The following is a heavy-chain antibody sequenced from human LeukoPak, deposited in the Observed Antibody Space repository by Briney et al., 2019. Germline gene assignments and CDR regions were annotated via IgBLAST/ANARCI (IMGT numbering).Heavy chain of an antibody. CDR1: GYTFTRDA. CDR2: INTKTGIP. D-gene: IGHD2-15*01. J-gene: IGHJ6*02. Sequence: GASVKVSCKASGYTFTRDAMIWVRQAPGQGPEWVGWINTKTGIPTYGQGFTGRFVFSLDTSVSTAYLQISNLKAEDTAVYYCARGGGNGIVWGQGTTVTVSS. CDR3: ARGGGNGIV. V-gene: IGHV7-4-1*02.